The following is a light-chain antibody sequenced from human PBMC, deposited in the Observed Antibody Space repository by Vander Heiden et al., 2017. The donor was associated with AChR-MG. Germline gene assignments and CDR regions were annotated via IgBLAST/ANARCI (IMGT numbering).Light chain of an antibody. CDR1: KLGDKY. CDR3: PEWDRSTAGV. V-gene: IGLV3-1*01. Sequence: SYELTQPPSVSVSPGQTASITCSGDKLGDKYACWYQQKPGQSPVLGSYQDSKRPSGIPERFSGSNSGTTATLTISGTQAMDEADDDCPEWDRSTAGVFGGGTKLTVL. J-gene: IGLJ3*02. CDR2: QDS.